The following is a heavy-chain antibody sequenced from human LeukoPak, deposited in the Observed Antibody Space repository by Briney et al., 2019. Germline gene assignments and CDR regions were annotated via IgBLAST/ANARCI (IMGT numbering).Heavy chain of an antibody. J-gene: IGHJ6*03. CDR2: IYPGDSDT. D-gene: IGHD3-3*01. Sequence: GESLKISCKGSGYSFTSYWIGWVRQMPGKGLEWMGIIYPGDSDTRYSPSFQGQVTISADKSISTAYLQWSSLKASDTAMYYCARQHTTRWSGFTDYYYYYYMDVWGKGTTVTVSS. V-gene: IGHV5-51*01. CDR1: GYSFTSYW. CDR3: ARQHTTRWSGFTDYYYYYYMDV.